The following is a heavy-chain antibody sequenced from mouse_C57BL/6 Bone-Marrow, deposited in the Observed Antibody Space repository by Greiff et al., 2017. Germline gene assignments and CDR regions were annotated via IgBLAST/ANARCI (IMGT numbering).Heavy chain of an antibody. Sequence: EVKLVESGGGLVQPGGSLKLSCAASGFTFSDYYMYWVRQTPEKRLEWVAYISNGGGSTYYPDTVKGRFTISRDNAKNTLYLQMSRLKSEDTAMDYCARQGDSSGTAWFAYWGQGTLVTVSA. D-gene: IGHD3-2*02. CDR2: ISNGGGST. CDR3: ARQGDSSGTAWFAY. J-gene: IGHJ3*01. CDR1: GFTFSDYY. V-gene: IGHV5-12*01.